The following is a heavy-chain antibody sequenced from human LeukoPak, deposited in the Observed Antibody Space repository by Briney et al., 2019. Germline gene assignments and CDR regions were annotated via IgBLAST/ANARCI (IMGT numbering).Heavy chain of an antibody. CDR1: GGSISSYY. J-gene: IGHJ5*02. CDR3: ARGYSSSSRGVWFDP. V-gene: IGHV4-59*01. Sequence: SETLSLTCTVSGGSISSYYWSWIRQPPGKGLEWIGYIYYSGSTNYNPSLKSRATISVDTSKTQFPLKLSSVTAADTAVYYCARGYSSSSRGVWFDPWGQGTLVTVSS. D-gene: IGHD6-6*01. CDR2: IYYSGST.